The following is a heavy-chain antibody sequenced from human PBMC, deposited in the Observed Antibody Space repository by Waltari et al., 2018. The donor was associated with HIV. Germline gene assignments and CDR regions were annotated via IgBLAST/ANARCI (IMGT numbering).Heavy chain of an antibody. J-gene: IGHJ5*01. CDR3: AALGSFYS. CDR2: IAPAGDT. CDR1: GFTFSTYD. Sequence: EVQLVESGGGLVQPGGSLRLSCAAYGFTFSTYDMHWVLQATGKGLEGVSTIAPAGDTYYPGSVKGRFTISRENAKNSLYLQMNSLRAEDTAVYYCAALGSFYSWGQGTLVTVSS. V-gene: IGHV3-13*01. D-gene: IGHD1-26*01.